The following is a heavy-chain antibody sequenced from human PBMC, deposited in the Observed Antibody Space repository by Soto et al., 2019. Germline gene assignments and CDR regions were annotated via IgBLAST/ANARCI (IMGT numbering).Heavy chain of an antibody. CDR1: GYTFTSYD. CDR3: ARGQMITFGGVIASVGY. D-gene: IGHD3-16*02. CDR2: MNPNSGNT. J-gene: IGHJ4*02. Sequence: QVQLVQSGAEVKKPGASVKVSCKASGYTFTSYDINWVRQATGQGLEWMGWMNPNSGNTGYAQKFQGRVTMTRNTSISTAYMELSSLRSEDTAVYYCARGQMITFGGVIASVGYWVQGALVTDSS. V-gene: IGHV1-8*01.